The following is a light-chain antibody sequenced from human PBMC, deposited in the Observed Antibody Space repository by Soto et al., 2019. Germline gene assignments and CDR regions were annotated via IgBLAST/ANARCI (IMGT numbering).Light chain of an antibody. CDR3: CSYAGISPNWV. J-gene: IGLJ3*02. Sequence: QLVLTQPPSASGTPGQRVTISCSGTSSDVGSYNLVSWYQQHPGKAPKLMISEGTKRPSGVSSRFSGSKLGNTASLTISGLQSEDEADYYCCSYAGISPNWVFGGGTKLTVL. CDR1: SSDVGSYNL. V-gene: IGLV2-23*01. CDR2: EGT.